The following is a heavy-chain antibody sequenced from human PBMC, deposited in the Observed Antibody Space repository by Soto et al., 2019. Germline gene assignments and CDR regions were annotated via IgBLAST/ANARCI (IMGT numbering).Heavy chain of an antibody. D-gene: IGHD6-13*01. Sequence: GGSLRLSCAASGFTFSDYYMTWIRQAPGKGLEWVSYISSSGNSIYYADSVRGRFTVSRDNAKNSLFLQMNSLRAEDTAVYYCARRAAAGTSFDYWGLGTMVTVYS. V-gene: IGHV3-11*01. CDR3: ARRAAAGTSFDY. CDR1: GFTFSDYY. J-gene: IGHJ4*02. CDR2: ISSSGNSI.